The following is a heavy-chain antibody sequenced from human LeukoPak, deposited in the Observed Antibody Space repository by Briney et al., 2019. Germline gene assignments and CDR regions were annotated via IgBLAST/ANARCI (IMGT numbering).Heavy chain of an antibody. CDR1: GFTFSSYG. CDR2: IRYDGSNK. V-gene: IGHV3-30*02. CDR3: AKDSGLGLGYNHLWDY. Sequence: PGGSLRLSCAASGFTFSSYGMPWVRQAPGKGLEWVAFIRYDGSNKYYADSVKGRFTISRDNSKNTLYLQMNSLRAEDTAVYYCAKDSGLGLGYNHLWDYWGQGTLVTVSS. J-gene: IGHJ4*02. D-gene: IGHD5-24*01.